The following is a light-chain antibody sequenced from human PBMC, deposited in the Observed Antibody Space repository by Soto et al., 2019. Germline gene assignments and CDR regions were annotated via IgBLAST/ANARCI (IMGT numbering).Light chain of an antibody. J-gene: IGKJ5*01. V-gene: IGKV1-33*01. Sequence: DIQMTQSPSSLSAPVGDRVTITCTASQDINNFLNWYQQKPGKAPKLLIYDASNLETGVPSRFSGSGSGTDFTFTISSLQPEDIATYYCQQYDNLPPFTFGQGTRLEIK. CDR1: QDINNF. CDR2: DAS. CDR3: QQYDNLPPFT.